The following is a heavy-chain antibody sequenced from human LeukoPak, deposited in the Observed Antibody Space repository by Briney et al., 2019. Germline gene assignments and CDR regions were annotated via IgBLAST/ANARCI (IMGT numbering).Heavy chain of an antibody. CDR3: AREVLRYFDWG. V-gene: IGHV3-9*01. Sequence: GGSLRLSCAASGFTFDDYAMHWVRQAPGKGLEWVSGITWNSGGIAYADSVKGRFTISRDNAKNSLYLQMNSLRAEDTAVYYCAREVLRYFDWGWGQGTLVTVSS. D-gene: IGHD3-9*01. CDR1: GFTFDDYA. CDR2: ITWNSGGI. J-gene: IGHJ4*02.